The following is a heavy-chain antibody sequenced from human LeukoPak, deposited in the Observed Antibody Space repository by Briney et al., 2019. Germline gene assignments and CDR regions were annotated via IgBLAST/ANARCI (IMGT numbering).Heavy chain of an antibody. CDR2: IYHSGST. D-gene: IGHD5-18*01. V-gene: IGHV4-4*02. Sequence: SETLSLTCAVSGGSISSSNWWSWVRQPPGKGLEWIGEIYHSGSTNYNPSLKSRVTISVDTSKNQFSLKLSSVTAADTAVYYCARTRIQLWSQRGEFDYWGQGTLVTVSS. CDR1: GGSISSSNW. CDR3: ARTRIQLWSQRGEFDY. J-gene: IGHJ4*02.